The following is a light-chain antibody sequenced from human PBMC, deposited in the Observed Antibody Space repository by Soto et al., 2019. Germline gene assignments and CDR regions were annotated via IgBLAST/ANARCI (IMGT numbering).Light chain of an antibody. CDR2: DAS. CDR1: QSVSSY. Sequence: EIVLTQSPANLSLSPGERATLSCRASQSVSSYLAWYQQKPGQAPRLLIYDASNRATGIPARFSGSGSGTDFTLTISSLEPDDFAVYYCQQRSNWPLTFGGGTKVEIK. V-gene: IGKV3-11*01. J-gene: IGKJ4*01. CDR3: QQRSNWPLT.